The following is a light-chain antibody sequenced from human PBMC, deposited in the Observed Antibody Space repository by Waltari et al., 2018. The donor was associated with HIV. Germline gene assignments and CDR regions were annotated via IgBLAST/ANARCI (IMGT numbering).Light chain of an antibody. V-gene: IGLV2-18*02. Sequence: SALTQPPSVSGSLGQSVTISCTGTSSDVGNYNEVSWYQQSPGTAPKLMIYDVSNRPSGVPDRFSGSKSGNTASLTISGLQAEDEADYYCSSCTTSITVVFGGGTKLTVL. CDR2: DVS. CDR3: SSCTTSITVV. CDR1: SSDVGNYNE. J-gene: IGLJ2*01.